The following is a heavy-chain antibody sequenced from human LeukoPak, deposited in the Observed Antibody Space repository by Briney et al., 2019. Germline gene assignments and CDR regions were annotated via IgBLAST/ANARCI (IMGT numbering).Heavy chain of an antibody. Sequence: PGRSLRLSCAASGFTFSDYAMHWVRQAPGKGLEWVTVISYDGINKYYADSVKGRFTISRDNSKNTLFLQMNSLRAEDTAVYYCARGYSGSYYEAFDIWGQGTMVTVSS. V-gene: IGHV3-30*04. J-gene: IGHJ3*02. CDR3: ARGYSGSYYEAFDI. D-gene: IGHD1-26*01. CDR2: ISYDGINK. CDR1: GFTFSDYA.